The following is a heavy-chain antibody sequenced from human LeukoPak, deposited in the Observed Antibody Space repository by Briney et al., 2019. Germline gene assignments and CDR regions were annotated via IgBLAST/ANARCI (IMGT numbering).Heavy chain of an antibody. J-gene: IGHJ4*02. CDR3: ARDSHYDYGDYIFDY. Sequence: GGSLRLSCVASGFIFSSHGMSWVRQALGKGLEWVSSITSTSNYIYYADSLRGRFTISRDNAKNSLYLRMNSLRAEDTAVYYCARDSHYDYGDYIFDYWGQGTLVTVSS. D-gene: IGHD4-17*01. V-gene: IGHV3-21*01. CDR2: ITSTSNYI. CDR1: GFIFSSHG.